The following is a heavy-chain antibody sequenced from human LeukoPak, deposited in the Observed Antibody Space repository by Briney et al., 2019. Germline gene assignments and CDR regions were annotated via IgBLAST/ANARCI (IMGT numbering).Heavy chain of an antibody. Sequence: PGRSLRLSCVASGFTFSSYAMHWVRQAPGKGLEWVAVISYDGSNKYYADSVKGRFTISRDNSKNTLYLQMNSLRAEDTAVYYCARVPNFSIAARPYYFDYWGQGTLVTVSS. J-gene: IGHJ4*02. CDR2: ISYDGSNK. D-gene: IGHD6-6*01. V-gene: IGHV3-30-3*01. CDR1: GFTFSSYA. CDR3: ARVPNFSIAARPYYFDY.